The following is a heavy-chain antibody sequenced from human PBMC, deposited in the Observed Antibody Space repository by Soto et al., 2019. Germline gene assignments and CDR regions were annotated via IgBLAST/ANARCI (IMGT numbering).Heavy chain of an antibody. Sequence: PSETLSLTCTVSGGSISSYYWSWIRQPAGKGLEWIGRIYTSGSTDYNPSLKSRVTMSVDTSKNQFSLKLSSVTAAGTAVYYCARDGVRGPYCSSTSCYLPYYYGMDVWGQGTTVTVSS. CDR2: IYTSGST. CDR3: ARDGVRGPYCSSTSCYLPYYYGMDV. V-gene: IGHV4-4*07. CDR1: GGSISSYY. D-gene: IGHD2-2*01. J-gene: IGHJ6*02.